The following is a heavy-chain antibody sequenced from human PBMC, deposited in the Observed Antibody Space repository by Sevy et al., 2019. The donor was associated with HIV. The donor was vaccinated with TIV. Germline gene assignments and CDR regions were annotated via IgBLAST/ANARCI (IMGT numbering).Heavy chain of an antibody. Sequence: GGSLRLSCAASGFTFNNYAMNWVRQAPGEGLEWVSVISGSGSYTYYADSVKGRFTISRDTSKNTLYLQMNSLRAEDTAVYYCAKEKEMSMYYFHSWGQGTLVTVSS. J-gene: IGHJ4*02. V-gene: IGHV3-23*01. CDR1: GFTFNNYA. D-gene: IGHD3-10*02. CDR3: AKEKEMSMYYFHS. CDR2: ISGSGSYT.